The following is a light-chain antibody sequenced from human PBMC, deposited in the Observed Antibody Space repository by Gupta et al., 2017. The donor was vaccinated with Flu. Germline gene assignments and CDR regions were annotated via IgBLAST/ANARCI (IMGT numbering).Light chain of an antibody. J-gene: IGKJ2*03. CDR3: QQYSNYSPYS. CDR2: KAS. Sequence: DIQMTQSPSTLSASVGDRVTITCRASQSISSWLAWYQQKPGKAPKLLIYKASSLESGVPSRFSGRGSGTEFTLTITSLQPDDFASYYCQQYSNYSPYSFGQGTKLEIK. CDR1: QSISSW. V-gene: IGKV1-5*03.